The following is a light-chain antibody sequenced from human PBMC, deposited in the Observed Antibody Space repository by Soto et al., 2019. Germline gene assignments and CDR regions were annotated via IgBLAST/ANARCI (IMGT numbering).Light chain of an antibody. J-gene: IGLJ3*02. Sequence: QSVLTQPPSASGTPGQRVTISCSGSSSNIGSNYVYWYQQLPGTAPKLLIYRNNQRPAGVPDRFSGSKSGTSASLAISGLRSEDEADYYCAAWDDSLRGWVFGGWTKLNVL. V-gene: IGLV1-47*01. CDR2: RNN. CDR3: AAWDDSLRGWV. CDR1: SSNIGSNY.